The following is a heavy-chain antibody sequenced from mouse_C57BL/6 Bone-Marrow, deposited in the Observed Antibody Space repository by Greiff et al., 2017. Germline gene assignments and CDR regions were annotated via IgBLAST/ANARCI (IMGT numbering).Heavy chain of an antibody. V-gene: IGHV1-82*01. CDR3: AREQLRLQLDY. J-gene: IGHJ4*01. Sequence: QVQLKESGPELVKPGASVKISCKASGYAFSSSWMNWVKQRPGKGLEWIGRIYPGDGDTNYNGKFKDKATLTADKSSSTAYMQLSSLTYEDSAVYFCAREQLRLQLDYWGQGTSVTVSS. CDR1: GYAFSSSW. D-gene: IGHD3-2*02. CDR2: IYPGDGDT.